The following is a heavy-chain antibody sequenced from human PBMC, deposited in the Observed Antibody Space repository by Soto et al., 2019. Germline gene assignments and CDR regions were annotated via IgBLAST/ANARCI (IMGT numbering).Heavy chain of an antibody. Sequence: SGPTLVNPTQTLTLTCTFSGFSLSTRGVHVGWIRQPPGKALEWLAIIYWDDDKRYSPSLKSRLTITKDTPKNQVVLTLTNMDPVDTATYYCEHPGNKAAAGYSFDYWGQGTLVTVSS. V-gene: IGHV2-5*02. CDR1: GFSLSTRGVH. J-gene: IGHJ4*02. D-gene: IGHD6-13*01. CDR2: IYWDDDK. CDR3: EHPGNKAAAGYSFDY.